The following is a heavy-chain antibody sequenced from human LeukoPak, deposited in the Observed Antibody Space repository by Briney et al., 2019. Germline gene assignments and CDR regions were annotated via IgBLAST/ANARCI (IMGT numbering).Heavy chain of an antibody. Sequence: SVKVSCKASGGTFSSYTISWVRQAPGQGLEWMGRIIPTLGIANYAQKFQGRVTITADKSTSTAYMELSSLRSEDTAVYYCARDRYSNYALDYWGQGTLVTVSS. V-gene: IGHV1-69*04. CDR3: ARDRYSNYALDY. CDR2: IIPTLGIA. CDR1: GGTFSSYT. J-gene: IGHJ4*02. D-gene: IGHD4-11*01.